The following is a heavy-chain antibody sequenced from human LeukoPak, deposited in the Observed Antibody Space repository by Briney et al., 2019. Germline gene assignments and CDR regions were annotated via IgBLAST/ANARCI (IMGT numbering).Heavy chain of an antibody. J-gene: IGHJ4*02. D-gene: IGHD2-15*01. Sequence: GGSLRLSCAASRFTFSSYWMSWVRQAPGKGLEWVANIKQDGSEKYYVDLVKGRFTISRDNAKNSLYLQMNRLRAEDTAVYYCARDAPPYCSGGSCYSRYWGQGALVTVSS. CDR2: IKQDGSEK. CDR1: RFTFSSYW. V-gene: IGHV3-7*01. CDR3: ARDAPPYCSGGSCYSRY.